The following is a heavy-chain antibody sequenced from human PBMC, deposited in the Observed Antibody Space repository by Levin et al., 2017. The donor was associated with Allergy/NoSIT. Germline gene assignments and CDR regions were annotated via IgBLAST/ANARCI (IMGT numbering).Heavy chain of an antibody. D-gene: IGHD1-26*01. CDR2: IYSGGST. Sequence: LSLTCVASGFTFSSNYMTWVRQAPGKGLEWVSVIYSGGSTYYADSVKGRFTISRDNSKNTLYLQMNSLRAEDTAVYFCARDHGFYSGTHPFNYWGQGTLVTVSS. CDR3: ARDHGFYSGTHPFNY. CDR1: GFTFSSNY. J-gene: IGHJ4*02. V-gene: IGHV3-66*01.